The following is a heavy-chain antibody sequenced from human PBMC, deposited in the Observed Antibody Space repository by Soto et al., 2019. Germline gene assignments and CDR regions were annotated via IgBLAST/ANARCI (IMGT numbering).Heavy chain of an antibody. Sequence: PGESLQVSCKISVYTFTAYWIAWVRQMPGKGLEWMGSVFPVDSDTRYSPSFQGLVTVSADKSITTAYLQWSSLNASDTAIYYCARLGSGSYISDYWGQGTLVTGSS. CDR3: ARLGSGSYISDY. D-gene: IGHD1-26*01. CDR1: VYTFTAYW. V-gene: IGHV5-51*01. CDR2: VFPVDSDT. J-gene: IGHJ4*02.